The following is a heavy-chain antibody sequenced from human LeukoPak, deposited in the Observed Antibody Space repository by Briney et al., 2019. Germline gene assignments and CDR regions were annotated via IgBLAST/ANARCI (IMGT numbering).Heavy chain of an antibody. J-gene: IGHJ4*02. Sequence: PGGSLRLSCAASGFTFSSYGMSWVRQAPGKGLVWVSRINSDGSSTSYADSVKGRFTISRDNAKNTLYLQMNSLRAEDTAIYYCARERVSGSYLDDYWGQGTPVTVSS. CDR3: ARERVSGSYLDDY. CDR1: GFTFSSYG. V-gene: IGHV3-74*01. D-gene: IGHD1-26*01. CDR2: INSDGSST.